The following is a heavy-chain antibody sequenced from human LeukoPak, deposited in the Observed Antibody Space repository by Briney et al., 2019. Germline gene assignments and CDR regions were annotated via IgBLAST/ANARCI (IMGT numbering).Heavy chain of an antibody. CDR3: ARDPSTIAVAGLDY. J-gene: IGHJ4*02. CDR1: GFTFSSYG. D-gene: IGHD6-19*01. CDR2: IWYDGSNK. Sequence: GGSLRLSCAASGFTFSSYGMHWVRQAPGKGLEWVAVIWYDGSNKYYADSVKGRFTISRDNSKNTLYLQMNSLRAEDAAVYYCARDPSTIAVAGLDYWGQGTLVTVSS. V-gene: IGHV3-33*01.